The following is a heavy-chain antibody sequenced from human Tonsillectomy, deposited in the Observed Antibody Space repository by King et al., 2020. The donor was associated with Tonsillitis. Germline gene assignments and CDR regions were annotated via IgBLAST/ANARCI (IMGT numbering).Heavy chain of an antibody. J-gene: IGHJ4*02. D-gene: IGHD3-3*01. Sequence: TLKESGPALVKPTQTLTLTCTFSGFSLSTSGMCVSWIRQPPGKALEGLALIDWDDDKFYRTSLKTRLTISSDTSKNQVVLTMTNMDPVDTATYYCARISNDFWSGYADYWGRGTLVTVSS. CDR1: GFSLSTSGMC. V-gene: IGHV2-70*01. CDR2: IDWDDDK. CDR3: ARISNDFWSGYADY.